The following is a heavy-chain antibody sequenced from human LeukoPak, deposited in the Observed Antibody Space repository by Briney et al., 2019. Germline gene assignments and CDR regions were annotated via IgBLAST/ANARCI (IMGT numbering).Heavy chain of an antibody. CDR2: INHSGST. D-gene: IGHD6-6*01. Sequence: SETLSLTCAVYGGSFSGYYWRWIRQPPGKGLEWIGEINHSGSTNYNPSLKSRVTISVDTSKNQFSLKLSSVTAADTAVYYCARSPRGRIAARPGYFDYWGQGTLVTVSS. CDR1: GGSFSGYY. CDR3: ARSPRGRIAARPGYFDY. J-gene: IGHJ4*02. V-gene: IGHV4-34*01.